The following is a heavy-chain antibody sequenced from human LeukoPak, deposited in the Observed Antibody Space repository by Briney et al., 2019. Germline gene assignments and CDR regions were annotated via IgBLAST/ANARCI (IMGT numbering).Heavy chain of an antibody. J-gene: IGHJ4*02. Sequence: SETLSLTCTVSGGSISSSSYYWGWIRQPPGKGLEWIGSIYYSGSTYYNPSLKSRVTTSVDTSKNQFSLKLDSVTAADTAVYYCARAKRMGYDTSGYYYGYFDYWGQGTLVTVSS. CDR2: IYYSGST. D-gene: IGHD3-22*01. V-gene: IGHV4-39*07. CDR3: ARAKRMGYDTSGYYYGYFDY. CDR1: GGSISSSSYY.